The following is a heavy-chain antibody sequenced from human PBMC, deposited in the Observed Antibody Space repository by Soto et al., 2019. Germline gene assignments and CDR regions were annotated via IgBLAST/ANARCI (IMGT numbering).Heavy chain of an antibody. J-gene: IGHJ4*02. D-gene: IGHD5-12*01. V-gene: IGHV3-9*01. CDR3: ARDIVATISGDLGAAGGFDY. Sequence: GGSLRLSCAASGFTFDDYAMHWVRQAPGKGLEWVSGISWNSGSIGYADSVKGRFTISRDNAKNSLYLQMNSLRAEDTALYYCARDIVATISGDLGAAGGFDYWGQGTLVTVSS. CDR2: ISWNSGSI. CDR1: GFTFDDYA.